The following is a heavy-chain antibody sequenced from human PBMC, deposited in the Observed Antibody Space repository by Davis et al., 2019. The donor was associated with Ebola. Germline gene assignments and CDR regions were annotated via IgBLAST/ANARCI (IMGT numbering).Heavy chain of an antibody. CDR1: GFSLSTSGMC. CDR3: ARSTSCYETHYGMDV. D-gene: IGHD2-2*01. CDR2: IDWDDDK. Sequence: SGPTLVKPTQTLTLTCTFSGFSLSTSGMCVSWIRQPPGKALEWLALIDWDDDKYYSTSLKTRLTISKDTSKNQVVLTMTNMDPVDTATYYCARSTSCYETHYGMDVWGQGTTVTVSS. V-gene: IGHV2-70*01. J-gene: IGHJ6*02.